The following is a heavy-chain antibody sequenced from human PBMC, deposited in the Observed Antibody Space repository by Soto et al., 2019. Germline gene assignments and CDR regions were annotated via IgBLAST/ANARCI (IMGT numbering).Heavy chain of an antibody. CDR1: GFTFSSYG. Sequence: QVQLVESGGGVVQPGRSLRLSCAASGFTFSSYGMHWVRQAPGKGLEWVAVISYDGSNKYYADSVKGRFTISRDNSKNTLYLQMNSLRAEDTAVYYCAKNEGTAGSDYYYGMDVWGQGTTVTVSS. D-gene: IGHD1-1*01. CDR3: AKNEGTAGSDYYYGMDV. CDR2: ISYDGSNK. V-gene: IGHV3-30*18. J-gene: IGHJ6*02.